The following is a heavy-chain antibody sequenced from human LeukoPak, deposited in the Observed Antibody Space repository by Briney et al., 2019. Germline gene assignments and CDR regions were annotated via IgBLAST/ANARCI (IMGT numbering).Heavy chain of an antibody. J-gene: IGHJ4*02. D-gene: IGHD4-17*01. Sequence: PGGSLRLSCAASGFTFSSYSMNWVRQASGKGLEWVSSISSSSSYIYYADSVKGRFTISRDNAKNSLYLQMNSLRAEDTAAYYCARATRRDYGDVGYWGQGTLVTVSS. CDR2: ISSSSSYI. CDR3: ARATRRDYGDVGY. V-gene: IGHV3-21*01. CDR1: GFTFSSYS.